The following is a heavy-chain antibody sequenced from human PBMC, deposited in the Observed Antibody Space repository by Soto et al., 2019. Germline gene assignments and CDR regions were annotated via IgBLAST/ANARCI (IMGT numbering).Heavy chain of an antibody. CDR3: ARPDYDSSGYYDY. J-gene: IGHJ4*02. D-gene: IGHD3-22*01. CDR2: INPSGGST. CDR1: GYTFTNYG. V-gene: IGHV1-46*01. Sequence: ASVKVSCTASGYTFTNYGISWVRQAPGQGLEWMGWINPSGGSTSYAQKFQGRVTMTRDTSTSTVYMELSSLRSEDTAVYYCARPDYDSSGYYDYWGQGTLVTVSS.